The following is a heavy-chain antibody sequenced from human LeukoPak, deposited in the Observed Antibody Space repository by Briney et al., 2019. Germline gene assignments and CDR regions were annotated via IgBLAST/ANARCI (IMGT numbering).Heavy chain of an antibody. CDR1: GFTFSSYG. CDR2: ISYDGSNK. Sequence: GGSLRLSCAASGFTFSSYGMHWVRQAPGKGLEWVAVISYDGSNKYYADSVKGRFTISRDNSKNTLYPQMNSLRAEDTAVYYCATYSGAHHKTFDDWGQGTLVTVSS. V-gene: IGHV3-30*03. J-gene: IGHJ4*02. D-gene: IGHD1-26*01. CDR3: ATYSGAHHKTFDD.